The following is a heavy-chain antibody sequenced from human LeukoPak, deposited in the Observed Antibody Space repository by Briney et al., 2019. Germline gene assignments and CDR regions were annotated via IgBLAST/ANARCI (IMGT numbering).Heavy chain of an antibody. Sequence: PSETLSLTCTVSGYSISSGYYWGWIRQPPGKGLEWIGSIYHSGSTYYNPSLKSRVTISVDTSKNQFSLKLSSVTAADTAVYYCAILSRIAGGNWFDPWGQGTLVTVSS. CDR3: AILSRIAGGNWFDP. J-gene: IGHJ5*02. D-gene: IGHD2-15*01. V-gene: IGHV4-38-2*02. CDR1: GYSISSGYY. CDR2: IYHSGST.